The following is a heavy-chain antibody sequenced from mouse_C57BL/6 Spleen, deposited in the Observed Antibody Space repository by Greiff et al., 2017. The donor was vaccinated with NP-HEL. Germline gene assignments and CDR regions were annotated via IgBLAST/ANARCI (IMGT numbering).Heavy chain of an antibody. Sequence: EVQVVESGGGLVKPGGSLKLSCAASGFTFSSYAMSWVRQTPEKRLEWVATISDGGSYTYYPDNVKGRFTISRDNAKNNLYLQMSHLKSEDTAMYYCARDRGDGAMDYWGQGTSVTVSS. V-gene: IGHV5-4*01. J-gene: IGHJ4*01. CDR1: GFTFSSYA. CDR3: ARDRGDGAMDY. D-gene: IGHD3-1*01. CDR2: ISDGGSYT.